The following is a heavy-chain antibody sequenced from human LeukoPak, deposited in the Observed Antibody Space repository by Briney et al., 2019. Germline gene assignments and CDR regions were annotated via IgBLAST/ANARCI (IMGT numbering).Heavy chain of an antibody. CDR1: GFTFSSYS. CDR2: IYYSGTT. V-gene: IGHV4-31*02. J-gene: IGHJ4*02. Sequence: LRLSCAASGFTFSSYSMNWVRQLPGKGLEWIGYIYYSGTTYYNPSLKSRVAISIDTSKNQFSLKLSSVTAADTAVYYCARVPGGMGADYWGQGTLVTVSS. CDR3: ARVPGGMGADY. D-gene: IGHD3-10*01.